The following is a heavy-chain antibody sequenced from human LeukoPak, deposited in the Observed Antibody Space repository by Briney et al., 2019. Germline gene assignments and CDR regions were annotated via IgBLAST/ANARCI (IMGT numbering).Heavy chain of an antibody. CDR2: ISAYNGNT. CDR3: ARDGDVLLWFGESGDAFDI. D-gene: IGHD3-10*01. J-gene: IGHJ3*02. Sequence: ASVKVSCEASGYTFTSYGISWVRQAPGQGLEWMGWISAYNGNTNYAQKLQGRVTMTTDTSTSTAYMELRSLRSDDTAVYYCARDGDVLLWFGESGDAFDIWGQGTMVTVSS. V-gene: IGHV1-18*01. CDR1: GYTFTSYG.